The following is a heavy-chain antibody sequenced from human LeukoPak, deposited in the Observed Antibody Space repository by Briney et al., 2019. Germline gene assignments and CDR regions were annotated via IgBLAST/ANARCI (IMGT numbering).Heavy chain of an antibody. D-gene: IGHD5-18*01. CDR3: AGGGYGYGIYFDY. Sequence: PSETLSLTCTVSGGSISSSSYYWGWIRQPPGKGLEWIGSIYYSGSTYYNPSLKSRVTISVDTSKNQFSLKLSSVTAADTAVYYCAGGGYGYGIYFDYWGQGTLVTVSS. CDR1: GGSISSSSYY. V-gene: IGHV4-39*01. CDR2: IYYSGST. J-gene: IGHJ4*02.